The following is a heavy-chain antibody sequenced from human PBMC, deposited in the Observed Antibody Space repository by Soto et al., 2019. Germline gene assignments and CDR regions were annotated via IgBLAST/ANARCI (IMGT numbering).Heavy chain of an antibody. V-gene: IGHV4-39*01. Sequence: PSETLSLTCTVSGGSISSSSYYWGWIRQPPGKGLEWIGSIYYSGSTYYNPSLKSRVTISVDTSKNQFSLKLSSVTAAYTAVYYCARLSTSCYRAFDIWGQGTMVTVSS. CDR2: IYYSGST. CDR1: GGSISSSSYY. D-gene: IGHD2-2*01. J-gene: IGHJ3*02. CDR3: ARLSTSCYRAFDI.